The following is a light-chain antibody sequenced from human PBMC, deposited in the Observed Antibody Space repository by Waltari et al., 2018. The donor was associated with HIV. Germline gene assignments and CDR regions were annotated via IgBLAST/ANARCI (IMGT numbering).Light chain of an antibody. CDR2: EVS. CDR1: IGDVGGYDY. Sequence: QSALTQPPSASGSPGQSLTISCTGTIGDVGGYDYVSWYQQHPGKAPKLLIYEVSQRPSAVPARFSGSKSGNTASLTVSGLQAEDEADYHCMSYTGHNRWVFGGGTKLTVL. CDR3: MSYTGHNRWV. V-gene: IGLV2-8*01. J-gene: IGLJ3*02.